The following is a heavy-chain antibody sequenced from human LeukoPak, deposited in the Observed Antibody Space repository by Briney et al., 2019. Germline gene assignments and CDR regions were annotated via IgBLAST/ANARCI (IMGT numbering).Heavy chain of an antibody. D-gene: IGHD4-17*01. Sequence: PSETLSLTCTVSGGSISSYYWSWIRQPPGKGLEWIGYIYYSGSTNYNPSLKSRVTISVDTSKNQFSLKLSSVTAADTAVYYCARHTHGHYGDYWDYFDYWGQGTLVTVSS. CDR2: IYYSGST. J-gene: IGHJ4*02. CDR3: ARHTHGHYGDYWDYFDY. CDR1: GGSISSYY. V-gene: IGHV4-59*08.